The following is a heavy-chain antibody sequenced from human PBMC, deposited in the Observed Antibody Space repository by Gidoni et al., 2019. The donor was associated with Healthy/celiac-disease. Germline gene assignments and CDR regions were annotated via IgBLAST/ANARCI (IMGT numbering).Heavy chain of an antibody. D-gene: IGHD3-10*01. CDR2: INPNSGGT. Sequence: QVQLVQSGAEVKKPGASVKVSCKASGYTFTGYYMHWVRQAPGQGLEWMGWINPNSGGTNYAQKFQGRVTMTRDTSISTAYMELSRLRSDDTAVYYCARRLLWFGDPGYYGMDVWGQGTTVTVSS. J-gene: IGHJ6*02. V-gene: IGHV1-2*02. CDR1: GYTFTGYY. CDR3: ARRLLWFGDPGYYGMDV.